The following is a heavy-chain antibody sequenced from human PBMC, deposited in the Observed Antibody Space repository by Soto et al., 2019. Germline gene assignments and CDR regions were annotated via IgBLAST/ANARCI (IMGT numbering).Heavy chain of an antibody. J-gene: IGHJ6*02. CDR1: GGTFGNSA. D-gene: IGHD3-3*02. CDR3: ARDKDRQQLGGNYYYGIDV. V-gene: IGHV1-69*12. CDR2: IIPMFPTP. Sequence: QVQLVQSGAEVKKPGSSVTVSCKASGGTFGNSAISWVRQAPGQGLEWMGGIIPMFPTPDYAQKFQGRVTITADESTSTAYMEVTSLRSEDTAVYYCARDKDRQQLGGNYYYGIDVWGQGTTVTVSS.